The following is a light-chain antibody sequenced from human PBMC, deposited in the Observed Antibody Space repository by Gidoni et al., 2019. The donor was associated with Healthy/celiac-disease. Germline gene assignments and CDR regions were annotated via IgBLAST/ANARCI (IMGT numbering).Light chain of an antibody. V-gene: IGLV1-47*01. CDR1: SFNIGSNY. Sequence: QSVLTQPPSASGTPGQRVTISCSGSSFNIGSNYVYWYQQLPGTAPKLLIYRNNQRPSGVPDRFSGSKSGTSASLAISGLRSEDEADYYFAAWADSLSGWVFGGGTTLTVL. CDR2: RNN. J-gene: IGLJ3*02. CDR3: AAWADSLSGWV.